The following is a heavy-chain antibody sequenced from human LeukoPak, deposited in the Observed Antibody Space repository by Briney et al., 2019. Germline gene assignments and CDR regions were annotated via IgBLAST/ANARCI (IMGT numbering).Heavy chain of an antibody. D-gene: IGHD4-17*01. Sequence: PSETLSLTCTVSGGSISSGSYYWSLIRQPAGKGLEWIGRIYTSGSTNYNPSLKSRVTISVDTSKNQFSLKLSSVTAADTAVYYCARGTVRDAFDIWGQGTMVTVSS. CDR1: GGSISSGSYY. CDR2: IYTSGST. V-gene: IGHV4-61*02. CDR3: ARGTVRDAFDI. J-gene: IGHJ3*02.